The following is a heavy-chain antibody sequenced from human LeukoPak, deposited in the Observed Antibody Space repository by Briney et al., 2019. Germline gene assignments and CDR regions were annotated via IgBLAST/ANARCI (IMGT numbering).Heavy chain of an antibody. CDR3: ARALTLVRGTTDY. Sequence: GGSLRLSCTASGFLFSGYPMIWVRQAPGKGLEWVASITNTGTYVYYGAAVKGRFTVSRDNGKDSMYLQLSSLRVEDTAMYYCARALTLVRGTTDYWGQGTLVAVS. V-gene: IGHV3-21*01. CDR1: GFLFSGYP. D-gene: IGHD3-10*01. J-gene: IGHJ4*02. CDR2: ITNTGTYV.